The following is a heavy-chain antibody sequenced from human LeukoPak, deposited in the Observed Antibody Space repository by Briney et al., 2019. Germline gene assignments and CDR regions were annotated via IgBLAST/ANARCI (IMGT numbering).Heavy chain of an antibody. CDR1: GGSISTYY. CDR2: IHYSGST. V-gene: IGHV4-59*01. J-gene: IGHJ4*02. D-gene: IGHD5-18*01. CDR3: ARENDRYGRIDY. Sequence: PSETLSLTCTVSGGSISTYYWSWIRQPPGKGLEWIGYIHYSGSTDYNPSLKSRLTISVDTSKNQFSLRLSSVTAADTAVYYCARENDRYGRIDYWGQGTQVTVSS.